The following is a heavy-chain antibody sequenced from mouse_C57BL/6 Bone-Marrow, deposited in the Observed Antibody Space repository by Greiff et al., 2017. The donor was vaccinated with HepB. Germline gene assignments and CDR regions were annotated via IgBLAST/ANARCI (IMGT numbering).Heavy chain of an antibody. Sequence: VMLVESGAELARPGASVKLSCKASGYTFTSYGISWVKQRTGQGLEWIGEIYPRSGNTYYNEKFKGKATLTADKSSSTAYMELRSLTSEDSAVYFCARGDYYGSSYPFFYYFDYWGQGTTLTVSS. V-gene: IGHV1-81*01. CDR2: IYPRSGNT. CDR3: ARGDYYGSSYPFFYYFDY. CDR1: GYTFTSYG. D-gene: IGHD1-1*01. J-gene: IGHJ2*01.